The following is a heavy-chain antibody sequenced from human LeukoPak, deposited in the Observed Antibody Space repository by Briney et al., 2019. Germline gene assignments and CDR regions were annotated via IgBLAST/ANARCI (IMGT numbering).Heavy chain of an antibody. CDR2: ISAYNGNT. CDR1: GYTFTSYG. CDR3: ARDGSYCSGGSCYYYYYGMDV. J-gene: IGHJ6*02. V-gene: IGHV1-18*01. Sequence: ASVKVSCKASGYTFTSYGISWVRQAPGQGLEWMGWISAYNGNTNYAQKLQGRVTMTTDTSTSTAYMELRSLRSDDTAVYYCARDGSYCSGGSCYYYYYGMDVWGQGTTVTVSS. D-gene: IGHD2-15*01.